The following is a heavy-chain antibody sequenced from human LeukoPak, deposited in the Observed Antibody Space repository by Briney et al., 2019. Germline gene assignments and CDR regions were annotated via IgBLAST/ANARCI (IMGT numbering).Heavy chain of an antibody. Sequence: PSETLSLTCTVSGGSISSYYWSWIRQPAGKGLEWIGRLYASGSSNSSDYNPSLKSRVTMSGDTSKNQFSLKLSSVTAADTAVYYCAREGYCSGGSCYGWFDPWGQGTLVTVSS. CDR3: AREGYCSGGSCYGWFDP. CDR1: GGSISSYY. V-gene: IGHV4-4*07. D-gene: IGHD2-15*01. CDR2: LYASGSS. J-gene: IGHJ5*02.